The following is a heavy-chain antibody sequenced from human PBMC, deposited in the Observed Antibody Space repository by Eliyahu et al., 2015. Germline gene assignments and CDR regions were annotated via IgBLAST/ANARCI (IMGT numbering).Heavy chain of an antibody. Sequence: QVQLVQSGAEVKKPGASVKVSCEASGYTFTTHGLHWVRQAPGQRLEWMGWINAGNGDTKYSQKFQGRVTITRDTSASTAYMDLSSLRSEDTAVYYCARQAEGYYYNYYMDVWGKGTTLTVSS. J-gene: IGHJ6*03. CDR3: ARQAEGYYYNYYMDV. V-gene: IGHV1-3*01. CDR2: INAGNGDT. CDR1: GYTFTTHG.